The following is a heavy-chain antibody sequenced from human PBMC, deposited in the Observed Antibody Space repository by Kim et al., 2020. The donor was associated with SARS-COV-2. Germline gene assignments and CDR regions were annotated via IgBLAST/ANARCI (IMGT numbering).Heavy chain of an antibody. CDR2: ISAYNGNT. CDR1: GYTFTSYG. Sequence: ASVKVSCKASGYTFTSYGISWVRQAPGQGLEWMGWISAYNGNTNYAQKLQGRVTMTTDTSTSTAYMELRSLRSDDTAVYYCARDWIWGGKNWKGNYYYYYYGMDVWGQGTTVTVSS. D-gene: IGHD1-1*01. V-gene: IGHV1-18*01. CDR3: ARDWIWGGKNWKGNYYYYYYGMDV. J-gene: IGHJ6*02.